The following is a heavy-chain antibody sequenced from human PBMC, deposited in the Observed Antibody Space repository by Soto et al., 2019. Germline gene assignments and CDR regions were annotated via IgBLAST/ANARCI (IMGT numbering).Heavy chain of an antibody. Sequence: GGSLRLSCLASGFTFRSYAMTWVRQGPGRGLEWVSAISGSGGSAFSADSVKGRFTISRDNSKNTLFLQMNSLRAEATAVYYCAKDRGPTSPRRPPTYGMDVWGQGTTVTVSS. D-gene: IGHD3-10*01. CDR2: ISGSGGSA. V-gene: IGHV3-23*01. J-gene: IGHJ6*02. CDR3: AKDRGPTSPRRPPTYGMDV. CDR1: GFTFRSYA.